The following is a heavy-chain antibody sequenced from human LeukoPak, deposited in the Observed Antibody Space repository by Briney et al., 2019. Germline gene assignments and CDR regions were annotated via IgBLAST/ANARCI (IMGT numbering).Heavy chain of an antibody. J-gene: IGHJ3*02. V-gene: IGHV3-48*04. CDR1: GFTFSSYG. D-gene: IGHD3-16*01. CDR2: ISSSGSTI. CDR3: ARVGGLIADAFDI. Sequence: GGTLRLSCAASGFTFSSYGMSWVRQAPGKGLEWVSYISSSGSTIYYADSVKGRFTISRDNAKNSLYLQMNSLRAEDTAVYYCARVGGLIADAFDIWGQGTMVTVSS.